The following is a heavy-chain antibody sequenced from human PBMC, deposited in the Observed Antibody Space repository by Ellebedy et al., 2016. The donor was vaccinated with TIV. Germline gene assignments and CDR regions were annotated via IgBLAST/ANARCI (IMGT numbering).Heavy chain of an antibody. CDR3: ARDGIMGGTTEYYFDY. Sequence: GESLKISCAASGFTFSSNWMHWVRQAPGKGLVWVSRINSGGSSTSYADSVKGRFTISRDNAKNTLYLQMNRLRAEDTAVYYCARDGIMGGTTEYYFDYWGQGTLVTVSS. V-gene: IGHV3-74*01. CDR2: INSGGSST. D-gene: IGHD1-26*01. CDR1: GFTFSSNW. J-gene: IGHJ4*02.